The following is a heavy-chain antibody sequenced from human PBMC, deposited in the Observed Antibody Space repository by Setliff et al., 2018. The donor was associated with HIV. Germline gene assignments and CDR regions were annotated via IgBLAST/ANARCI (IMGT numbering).Heavy chain of an antibody. CDR2: INHSGIT. D-gene: IGHD2-2*01. CDR3: ARVRLRVPPSIFDY. CDR1: GASFSGYY. J-gene: IGHJ4*02. V-gene: IGHV4-34*01. Sequence: PSETLSLTCAVYGASFSGYYWAWIRQSPGTGLEWIGEINHSGITNYNPTLKSRVTISTDTSKNQFSLRLNSVTAADMAVYYCARVRLRVPPSIFDYWGQGALVTVSS.